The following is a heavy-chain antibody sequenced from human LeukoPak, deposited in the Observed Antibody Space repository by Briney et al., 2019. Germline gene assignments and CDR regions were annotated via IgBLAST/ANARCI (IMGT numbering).Heavy chain of an antibody. J-gene: IGHJ4*02. CDR1: GFTFSSYA. V-gene: IGHV3-23*01. CDR2: ISGSGGST. CDR3: AEPPGTAAIPIRFDY. Sequence: GGSLRLSCAASGFTFSSYAMSWVRQAPGKGLECVSGISGSGGSTYYADSVKGRFTISRDNSKNTLYLQMNSLRAEDTAVYYCAEPPGTAAIPIRFDYWGQGTLVTVSS. D-gene: IGHD2-2*02.